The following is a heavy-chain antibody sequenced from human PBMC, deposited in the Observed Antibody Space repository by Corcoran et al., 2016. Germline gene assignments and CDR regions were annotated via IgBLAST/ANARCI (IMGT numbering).Heavy chain of an antibody. D-gene: IGHD3-22*01. V-gene: IGHV3-15*07. CDR2: IKSKTEGGRT. CDR1: GLTGRKVG. CDR3: TTGLNDSSGGPGI. J-gene: IGHJ3*02. Sequence: EVQLVESGGGGVKPGGEGRASGAEAGLTGRKVGRKGGRQAPGKGVERVGGIKSKTEGGRTDVDATVKGRFTSSRDDSKNTLYLQMNSLKTEDTAVYYCTTGLNDSSGGPGIWGQGTMVTVSS.